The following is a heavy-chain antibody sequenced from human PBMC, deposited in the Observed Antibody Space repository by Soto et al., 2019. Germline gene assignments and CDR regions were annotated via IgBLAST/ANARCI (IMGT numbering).Heavy chain of an antibody. V-gene: IGHV4-4*07. CDR3: VRDVTKTLRDWFDP. D-gene: IGHD1-1*01. Sequence: PSETLSLTCTVSVASIRGFYWCWIRKSAGKGLEWVWRIYATGTTDYNPSLKSRVMMSVNTSKKQFSLKLGAVTAADTAVYYCVRDVTKTLRDWFDPWGQGISVTVSS. J-gene: IGHJ5*02. CDR2: IYATGTT. CDR1: VASIRGFY.